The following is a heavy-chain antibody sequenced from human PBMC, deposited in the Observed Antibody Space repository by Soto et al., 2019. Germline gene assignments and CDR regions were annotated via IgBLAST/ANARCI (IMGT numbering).Heavy chain of an antibody. Sequence: QVQLVQSGAEVKKPGASVKVSCKASGYTFTTYDINWVRQAPGQGLEWMGWMNPYTGKAGSAQKFQGRVTMTRDNSISTAYMELSGLRSEVTAVYYWARREERSGPIFFDYWGQGTLVTVSS. J-gene: IGHJ4*02. CDR3: ARREERSGPIFFDY. CDR1: GYTFTTYD. D-gene: IGHD6-25*01. CDR2: MNPYTGKA. V-gene: IGHV1-8*01.